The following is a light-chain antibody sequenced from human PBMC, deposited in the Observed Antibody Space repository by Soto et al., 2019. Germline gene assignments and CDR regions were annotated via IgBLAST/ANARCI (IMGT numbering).Light chain of an antibody. V-gene: IGKV3-20*01. CDR2: GAS. CDR1: QSVSNNY. CDR3: QQYGSSPLT. J-gene: IGKJ4*01. Sequence: EIVLTQSPGTLSLSPGEGATLSCRASQSVSNNYLAWYQQKPGQAPRLLISGASSRATGVPDRFSGSGSGTDFTLTISRLESEDFAVYYCQQYGSSPLTFGGGTKVEIK.